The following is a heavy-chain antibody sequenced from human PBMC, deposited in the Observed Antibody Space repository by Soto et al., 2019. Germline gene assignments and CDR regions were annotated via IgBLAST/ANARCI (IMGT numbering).Heavy chain of an antibody. Sequence: QLVQSGAEVKKPGSSVQVSCKAPGGTFSSYAISWVRQAPGQGLEWMGGIIPIFGTANYAQKFQGRVTITADESTSTGYMEMSSLRSEDTAVYYCARSRGGSSSLDIYYYCYYGMDVWGQGTTVTVSS. V-gene: IGHV1-69*01. CDR3: ARSRGGSSSLDIYYYCYYGMDV. D-gene: IGHD2-15*01. CDR2: IIPIFGTA. CDR1: GGTFSSYA. J-gene: IGHJ6*02.